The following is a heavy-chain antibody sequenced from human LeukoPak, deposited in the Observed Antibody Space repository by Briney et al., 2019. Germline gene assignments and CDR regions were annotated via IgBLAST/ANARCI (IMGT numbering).Heavy chain of an antibody. CDR2: TYYRSKWYN. Sequence: SQTLSLTCAISGDSVSSNSAAWNWIRQSPSRGLEWLGRTYYRSKWYNDYAVSVKSRLTINPDTSKNQFSLQLSSVTPEDTAVYYCARGGQWLVLRAFDIWGQGTMVTVSS. V-gene: IGHV6-1*01. J-gene: IGHJ3*02. CDR3: ARGGQWLVLRAFDI. D-gene: IGHD6-19*01. CDR1: GDSVSSNSAA.